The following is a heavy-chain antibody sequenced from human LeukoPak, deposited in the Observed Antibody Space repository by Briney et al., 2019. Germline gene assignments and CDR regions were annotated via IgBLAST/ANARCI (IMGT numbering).Heavy chain of an antibody. CDR1: GYTFTSYG. CDR2: MNPNSGNT. CDR3: ARASSWDTAPFDY. D-gene: IGHD6-13*01. J-gene: IGHJ4*02. Sequence: ASVKVSCKASGYTFTSYGINWLRQATGQGLEWMGWMNPNSGNTGYAQKFQGRVTMTRNTSISTAYMELSSLRSEDTAVYYCARASSWDTAPFDYWGQGTLVTVSS. V-gene: IGHV1-8*01.